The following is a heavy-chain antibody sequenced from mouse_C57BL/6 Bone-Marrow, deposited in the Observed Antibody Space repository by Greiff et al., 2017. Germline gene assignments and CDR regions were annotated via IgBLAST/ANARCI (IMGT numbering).Heavy chain of an antibody. D-gene: IGHD1-1*01. CDR1: GYTFTSYG. J-gene: IGHJ3*01. V-gene: IGHV1-81*01. CDR3: ALITTVVAPFAY. CDR2: IYPRSGNT. Sequence: QVQLKESGAELARPGASVKLSCKASGYTFTSYGISWVKQRTGQGLEWIGEIYPRSGNTYYNEKFKGKATLTADKSSSTAYMELRSLTSEDSAVYFCALITTVVAPFAYWGQGTLVTVSA.